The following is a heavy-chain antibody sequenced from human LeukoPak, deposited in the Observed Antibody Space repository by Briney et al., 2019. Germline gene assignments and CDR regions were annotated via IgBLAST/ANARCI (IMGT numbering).Heavy chain of an antibody. J-gene: IGHJ4*02. CDR3: ARAGIGFTDY. CDR2: MNPNSANT. D-gene: IGHD3-3*01. CDR1: GYTLTSYD. V-gene: IGHV1-8*03. Sequence: ASVKVSCKASGYTLTSYDINWVRQATGQGLEWMGWMNPNSANTAYAQKLQGRVTVTRNTSTSTAYMELSGLRSEDTAVYYCARAGIGFTDYWGQGTLVTVSS.